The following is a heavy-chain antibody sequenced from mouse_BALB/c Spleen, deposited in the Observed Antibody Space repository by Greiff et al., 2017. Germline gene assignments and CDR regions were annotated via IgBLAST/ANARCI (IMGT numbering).Heavy chain of an antibody. V-gene: IGHV6-6*02. CDR1: GFTFSNYW. CDR2: IRLKSNNYAT. CDR3: TGEDFYAMDY. Sequence: EVHLVESGGGLVQPGGSMKLSCVASGFTFSNYWMNWVRQSPEKGLEWVAEIRLKSNNYATHYAESVKGRFTISRDDSKSSVYLQMNNLRAEDTGIYYCTGEDFYAMDYWGQGTSVTVSS. J-gene: IGHJ4*01.